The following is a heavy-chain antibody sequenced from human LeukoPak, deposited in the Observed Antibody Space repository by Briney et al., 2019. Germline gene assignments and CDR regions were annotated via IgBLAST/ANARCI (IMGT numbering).Heavy chain of an antibody. J-gene: IGHJ2*01. CDR3: ARVVSYYGSSYRLLDL. CDR1: GFTFSSYA. Sequence: PGGSLRLSCAASGFTFSSYAMTWVRQAPGKGLEWVSTIRGSGGSTYYADSVKGRFTISRDNSKNTMYLQMDSLRAEDTAVYYCARVVSYYGSSYRLLDLWGRGTLVTVSS. CDR2: IRGSGGST. D-gene: IGHD3-10*01. V-gene: IGHV3-23*01.